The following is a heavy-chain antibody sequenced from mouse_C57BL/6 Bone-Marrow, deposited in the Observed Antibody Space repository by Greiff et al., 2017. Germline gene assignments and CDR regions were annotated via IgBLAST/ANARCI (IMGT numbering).Heavy chain of an antibody. J-gene: IGHJ3*01. Sequence: EVQLQQSGAELVRPGASVKLSCTASGFNIKDDYMHWVKQRPEQGLEWIGWIDPENGDTEYASKFQGKATITADTASNTAYLQLSSLTSEDTAVYYCSYYSKGAYGDQGTLVTVSA. D-gene: IGHD2-5*01. CDR2: IDPENGDT. V-gene: IGHV14-4*01. CDR3: SYYSKGAY. CDR1: GFNIKDDY.